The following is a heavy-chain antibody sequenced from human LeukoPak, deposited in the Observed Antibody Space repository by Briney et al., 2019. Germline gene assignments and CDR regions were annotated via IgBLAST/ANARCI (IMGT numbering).Heavy chain of an antibody. CDR3: GRDFLRYPDQ. V-gene: IGHV3-48*04. D-gene: IGHD3-9*01. Sequence: GGSLRLSCVASGITFNTCNMNWVRQAPGKRLEWVSYISSDSSTVFYAGSVKGRSTISRDNAKNSLYLQMNSLRTEDTAVYYCGRDFLRYPDQWGRGTLVTVSS. CDR2: ISSDSSTV. CDR1: GITFNTCN. J-gene: IGHJ4*02.